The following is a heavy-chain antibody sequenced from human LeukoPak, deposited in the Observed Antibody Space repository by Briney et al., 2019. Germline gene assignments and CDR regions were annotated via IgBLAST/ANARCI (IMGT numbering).Heavy chain of an antibody. Sequence: SETLSLTCTVSGGSISSYYWSWIRQPPGKGLEWIGYIYYSGSTNYNPSLKSRVTISVDTSKNQFSLKLSSVTAADTAVYYCARVEGVAVAGFDYWGQGTLVTVSS. D-gene: IGHD6-19*01. CDR2: IYYSGST. J-gene: IGHJ4*02. CDR3: ARVEGVAVAGFDY. V-gene: IGHV4-59*01. CDR1: GGSISSYY.